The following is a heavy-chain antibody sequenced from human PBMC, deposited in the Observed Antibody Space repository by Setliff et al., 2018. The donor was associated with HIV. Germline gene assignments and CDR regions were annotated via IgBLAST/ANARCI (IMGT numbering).Heavy chain of an antibody. V-gene: IGHV1-2*06. CDR2: INPDSGAT. CDR1: GYSFTGCY. Sequence: ASVKVSCKASGYSFTGCYIHWVRQAPGQGLEWMGRINPDSGATKYAQKFLGRITMTRDTSITTAYLELSRLRADDTAVYFCARGPPVAMQLERPFDYWGQGTLVTVSS. CDR3: ARGPPVAMQLERPFDY. D-gene: IGHD1-1*01. J-gene: IGHJ4*02.